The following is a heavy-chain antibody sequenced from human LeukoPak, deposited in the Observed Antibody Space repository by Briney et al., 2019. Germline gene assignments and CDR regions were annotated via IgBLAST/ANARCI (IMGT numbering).Heavy chain of an antibody. V-gene: IGHV3-33*01. CDR2: IWYDGSNK. D-gene: IGHD1-1*01. Sequence: PGGSLRLSCAASGFTFSSYGMHWVRQAPGKGLEWVAVIWYDGSNKYYADSVKGRFTISRDNSKNTLYLQMNSLRAEDTAVYYCARDDDPGNYFDYWGQGTLVTVSS. CDR3: ARDDDPGNYFDY. CDR1: GFTFSSYG. J-gene: IGHJ4*02.